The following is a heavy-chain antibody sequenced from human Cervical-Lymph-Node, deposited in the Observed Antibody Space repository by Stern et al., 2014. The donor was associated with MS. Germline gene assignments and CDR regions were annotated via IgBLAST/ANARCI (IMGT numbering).Heavy chain of an antibody. CDR2: IYPGDSDP. CDR1: GYSFTNYW. CDR3: ARRRGDWYFDL. Sequence: EVQLVQSGAEVKKPGESLKISCKGSGYSFTNYWIVWVRQVPGKGLEWMGVIYPGDSDPEYSPSFQGHVTISADKSISTAYLQWSSLKASDTAMYYCARRRGDWYFDLWGRGTLVTVSS. V-gene: IGHV5-51*03. D-gene: IGHD3-16*01. J-gene: IGHJ2*01.